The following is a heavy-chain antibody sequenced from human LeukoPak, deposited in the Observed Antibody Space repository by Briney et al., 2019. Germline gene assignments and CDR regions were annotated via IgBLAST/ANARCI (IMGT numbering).Heavy chain of an antibody. J-gene: IGHJ4*02. Sequence: GGSLRLSCAASGYTFSSYAMHWVRQAPGKGLEWVAVISYDGSNKYYADSVKGRFTISRDNSKNTLYLQMNSLRAEDTAVYYCARYSMVTDYWGQGTLVTVSS. CDR2: ISYDGSNK. V-gene: IGHV3-30-3*01. D-gene: IGHD5-18*01. CDR3: ARYSMVTDY. CDR1: GYTFSSYA.